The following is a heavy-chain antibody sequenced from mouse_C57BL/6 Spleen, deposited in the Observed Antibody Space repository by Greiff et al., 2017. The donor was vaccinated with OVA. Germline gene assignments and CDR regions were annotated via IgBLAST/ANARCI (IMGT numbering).Heavy chain of an antibody. V-gene: IGHV5-6*01. Sequence: EVHLVESGGDLVKPGGSLKLSCAASGFTFSSYGMSWVRQTPDKRLEWVATISSGGSYTYYPDSVKGRFTISRDNAKNTLYLQMSSLKSEDTAMYYCARPGSGDYAMDYWGQGTSVTVSS. J-gene: IGHJ4*01. CDR3: ARPGSGDYAMDY. CDR1: GFTFSSYG. CDR2: ISSGGSYT.